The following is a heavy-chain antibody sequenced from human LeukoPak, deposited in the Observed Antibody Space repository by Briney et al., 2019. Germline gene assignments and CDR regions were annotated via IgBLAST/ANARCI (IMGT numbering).Heavy chain of an antibody. Sequence: GESLKISCKGSGYSFTSHWIGWVRQMPGKGLEWMGIIYPGDSDTRYSPSFQGQVTISADKSISTAYLQWSSLKASDTAMYYCARQMVRGVIIENYYGMDIWGQGTTVTVSS. D-gene: IGHD3-10*01. V-gene: IGHV5-51*01. J-gene: IGHJ6*02. CDR3: ARQMVRGVIIENYYGMDI. CDR1: GYSFTSHW. CDR2: IYPGDSDT.